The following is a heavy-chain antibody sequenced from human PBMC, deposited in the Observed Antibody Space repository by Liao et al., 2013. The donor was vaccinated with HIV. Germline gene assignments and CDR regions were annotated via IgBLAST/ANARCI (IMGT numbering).Heavy chain of an antibody. Sequence: QVQLQESGPGLVKPSETLSLTCSVSGGSISSYYWSWIRQPAGKGLEWIGRIYSSGSASYSPSLKSRVTMSVDTSKNQFSLQVNSVTAADTAVYYCAKGTNLDYWGQGTLVTVSS. CDR3: AKGTNLDY. CDR1: GGSISSYY. V-gene: IGHV4-4*07. CDR2: IYSSGSA. D-gene: IGHD2-8*01. J-gene: IGHJ4*02.